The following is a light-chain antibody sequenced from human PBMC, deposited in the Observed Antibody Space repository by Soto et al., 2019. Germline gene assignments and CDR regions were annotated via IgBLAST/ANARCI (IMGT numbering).Light chain of an antibody. J-gene: IGKJ2*01. CDR3: QQYNTFSVYT. Sequence: DIHMPQSPSTLPASVGERVTMTCRASQYIKRWLAWYQQKAGKAPKLLIYDTSSLESGVPSRFSGSGSGKEFILSISSLQPDDFATYYCQQYNTFSVYTFGQGTKVDIK. CDR2: DTS. V-gene: IGKV1-5*01. CDR1: QYIKRW.